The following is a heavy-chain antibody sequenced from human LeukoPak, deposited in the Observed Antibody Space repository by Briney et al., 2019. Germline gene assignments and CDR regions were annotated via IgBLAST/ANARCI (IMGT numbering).Heavy chain of an antibody. V-gene: IGHV3-33*01. CDR3: ARDRRGLAYFDY. CDR2: IWYDGSNK. J-gene: IGHJ4*02. CDR1: GFTFSSYG. D-gene: IGHD3-10*01. Sequence: GRSLRLSCAASGFTFSSYGMHWVRQAPGKGLEWVAVIWYDGSNKYYADSVEGRFTISRDNSKNTLYLQMNSLRAEDTAVYYCARDRRGLAYFDYWGQGTLVTVSS.